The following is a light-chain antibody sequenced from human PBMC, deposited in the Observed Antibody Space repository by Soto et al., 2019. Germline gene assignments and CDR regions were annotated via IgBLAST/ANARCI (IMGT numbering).Light chain of an antibody. CDR3: QQYDNLLFT. Sequence: IHRTHSPSSLSASILYRFTLTFRASQSINSYLNWYQQKPGKAPKPLIYDASNLETGVPSRFSGSGSGTDFTFTISSLQPEDIATYYCQQYDNLLFTFGQGTRLEIK. J-gene: IGKJ5*01. V-gene: IGKV1-33*01. CDR2: DAS. CDR1: QSINSY.